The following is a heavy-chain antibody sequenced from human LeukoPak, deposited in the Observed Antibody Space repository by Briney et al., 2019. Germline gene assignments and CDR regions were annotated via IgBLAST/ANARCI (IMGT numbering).Heavy chain of an antibody. D-gene: IGHD3-22*01. V-gene: IGHV4-39*07. J-gene: IGHJ4*02. Sequence: SETLSLTCSVSGVSISSGSNYWGWIRQPPGKTLEWIGSIYSSGSTYYNPSLKSRVIILIDTAKNHFSLKLTSVTAADTAVYYCARGLSGYYLWDGFDYWGQGTLVTVSS. CDR1: GVSISSGSNY. CDR3: ARGLSGYYLWDGFDY. CDR2: IYSSGST.